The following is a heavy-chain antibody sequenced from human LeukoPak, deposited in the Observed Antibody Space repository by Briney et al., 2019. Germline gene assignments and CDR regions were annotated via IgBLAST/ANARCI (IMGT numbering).Heavy chain of an antibody. Sequence: GGPLRLSCAASGFTFSSYSMNWVRQAPGKGLEWVSSISSSSSYIYYADSVKGRFTISRDNAKNSLYLQMNSLRAEDTAVYYCARALGYSYGYAVDYWGQGTLVTVSS. CDR2: ISSSSSYI. CDR1: GFTFSSYS. D-gene: IGHD5-18*01. J-gene: IGHJ4*02. V-gene: IGHV3-21*01. CDR3: ARALGYSYGYAVDY.